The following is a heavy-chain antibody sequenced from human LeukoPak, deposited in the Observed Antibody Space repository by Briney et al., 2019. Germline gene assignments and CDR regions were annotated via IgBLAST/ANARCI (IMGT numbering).Heavy chain of an antibody. CDR3: ARDSNYTPDY. Sequence: ASVKVSCKASGYPFTSFGISWVRQAPGQGLEWMGWIKGDGYNPHYTQKLQGGVTVTTDTSTSTAYTELRSLTSDDTAMYYCARDSNYTPDYWGQGTLVAVSS. V-gene: IGHV1-18*01. CDR2: IKGDGYNP. CDR1: GYPFTSFG. D-gene: IGHD4/OR15-4a*01. J-gene: IGHJ4*02.